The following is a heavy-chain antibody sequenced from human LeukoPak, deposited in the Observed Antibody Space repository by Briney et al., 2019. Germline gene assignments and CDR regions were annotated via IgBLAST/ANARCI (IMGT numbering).Heavy chain of an antibody. CDR1: GFNFSSYG. CDR3: AKCRAAAGYGMDV. J-gene: IGHJ6*02. CDR2: IWYDASNE. V-gene: IGHV3-33*06. D-gene: IGHD6-13*01. Sequence: PGTSLRLSCAASGFNFSSYGMHWVRQAPGKGLEWVAVIWYDASNEYYADSVKGRFTVSRDNSKNTLYLQMHSLRAEDTAVYYCAKCRAAAGYGMDVWGQGTTVTVSS.